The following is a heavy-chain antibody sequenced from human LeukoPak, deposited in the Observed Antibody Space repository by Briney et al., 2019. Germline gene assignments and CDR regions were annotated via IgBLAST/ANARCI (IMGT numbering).Heavy chain of an antibody. Sequence: PGGSLRLSCAASGFTFSSYAMSWVRQAPGKGLEWVSSISGSGGSTYYADSVKGRFTISRDNSKNTLYLQMNSLRAEDTAVYYCAKPTGLFDRKRRGYCSGGSCLRAQYYFDYWGQGTLVTVSS. CDR2: ISGSGGST. CDR3: AKPTGLFDRKRRGYCSGGSCLRAQYYFDY. CDR1: GFTFSSYA. V-gene: IGHV3-23*01. J-gene: IGHJ4*02. D-gene: IGHD2-15*01.